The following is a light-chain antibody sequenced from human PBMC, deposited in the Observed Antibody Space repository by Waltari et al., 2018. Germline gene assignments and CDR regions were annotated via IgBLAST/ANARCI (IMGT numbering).Light chain of an antibody. CDR3: QQYNDWPPMYT. CDR1: QSVSSN. CDR2: GAS. Sequence: EIVVTQSPATLSVSPGESVTLSCRASQSVSSNFAWYQQKPGQAPRLLIHGASTRATGIPARFSGTGSGTEFTLTISSLQSEDFAVYFCQQYNDWPPMYTFGQGTKLEIK. J-gene: IGKJ2*01. V-gene: IGKV3-15*01.